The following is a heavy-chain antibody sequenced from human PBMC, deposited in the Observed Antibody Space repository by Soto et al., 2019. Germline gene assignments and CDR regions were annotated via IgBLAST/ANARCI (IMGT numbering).Heavy chain of an antibody. CDR1: GGSISSSSYY. CDR3: ASRASDIVVVVAATHYFDY. CDR2: IYYSGST. Sequence: QLQLQESGPGLVKPSETLSLTCTVSGGSISSSSYYWGWIRQPPGKGLEWIGSIYYSGSTYYNPSLNSRGTISVDTSKNQFSLKLSSVTAADTAVYYCASRASDIVVVVAATHYFDYWGQGTLVTVSS. V-gene: IGHV4-39*01. J-gene: IGHJ4*02. D-gene: IGHD2-15*01.